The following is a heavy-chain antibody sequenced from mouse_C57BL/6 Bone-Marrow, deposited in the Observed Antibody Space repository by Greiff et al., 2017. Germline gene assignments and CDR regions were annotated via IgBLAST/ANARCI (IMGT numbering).Heavy chain of an antibody. Sequence: EVKLQESGGGLVKPGGSLKLSCAASGFTFSDYGMHWVRQAPEKGLEWVAYISSGSSTIYYADTVKGRFTISRDNATNTMYLQMTSLRSEDTAMYYCARPDCGSKGYFDVWGTGTTVTVST. CDR1: GFTFSDYG. J-gene: IGHJ1*03. V-gene: IGHV5-17*01. CDR2: ISSGSSTI. CDR3: ARPDCGSKGYFDV.